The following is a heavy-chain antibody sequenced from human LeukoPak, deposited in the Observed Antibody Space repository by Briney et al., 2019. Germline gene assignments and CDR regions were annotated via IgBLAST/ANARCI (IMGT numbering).Heavy chain of an antibody. Sequence: GGSLRLSCAASGFTFSSYAMHWVRQAPGKGLEWVAVISYGGSNKYYADSVKGRFTISRDNSKNTLYLQMNSLRAEDTAVYYCARGTIRTYYDFWSGYQTLDYWGQGTLVTVSS. CDR2: ISYGGSNK. CDR3: ARGTIRTYYDFWSGYQTLDY. J-gene: IGHJ4*02. V-gene: IGHV3-30*04. D-gene: IGHD3-3*01. CDR1: GFTFSSYA.